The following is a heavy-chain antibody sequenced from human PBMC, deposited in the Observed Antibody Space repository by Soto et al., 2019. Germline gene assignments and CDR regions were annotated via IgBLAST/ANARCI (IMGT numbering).Heavy chain of an antibody. D-gene: IGHD2-2*01. Sequence: QVQLVQSGAEVKKPGSSVKVSCKASGGTFSSYTFSWVRQAPGQGLEWMGRIIPVLGITNYAQKFQVRVTITADKSPSTAYMELSSLRSEDTALYYCATGSPAADYWGKGTLVTVSS. J-gene: IGHJ4*02. CDR2: IIPVLGIT. CDR3: ATGSPAADY. V-gene: IGHV1-69*02. CDR1: GGTFSSYT.